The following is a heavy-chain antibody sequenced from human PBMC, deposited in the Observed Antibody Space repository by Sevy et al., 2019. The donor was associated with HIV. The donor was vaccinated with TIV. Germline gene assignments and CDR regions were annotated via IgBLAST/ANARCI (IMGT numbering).Heavy chain of an antibody. CDR1: GFTFSSYG. J-gene: IGHJ5*01. CDR3: AKDHALTTLWVNNWFES. Sequence: GESLKISCAASGFTFSSYGMHWVRQAPGKGLEWVVVITYDGSNQYYTDSVKGRFTISRDDSKNTLYLQMNSLRAEDTAVYYCAKDHALTTLWVNNWFESWGQGTLVTVSS. D-gene: IGHD4-17*01. CDR2: ITYDGSNQ. V-gene: IGHV3-30*18.